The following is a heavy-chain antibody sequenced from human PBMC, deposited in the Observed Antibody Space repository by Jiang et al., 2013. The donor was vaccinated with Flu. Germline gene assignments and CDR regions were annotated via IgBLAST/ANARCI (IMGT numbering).Heavy chain of an antibody. CDR3: ASTYCSSTSCHQGWFDP. V-gene: IGHV4-59*13. CDR1: GGSISSYY. D-gene: IGHD2-2*01. CDR2: IYYSGST. J-gene: IGHJ5*02. Sequence: PGLVKPSETLSLTCTVSGGSISSYYWSWIRQPPGKGLEWIGYIYYSGSTNYNPSLKSRVTISVDTSKNQFSLKLSSVTAADTAVYYCASTYCSSTSCHQGWFDPWGQGTLVTVSS.